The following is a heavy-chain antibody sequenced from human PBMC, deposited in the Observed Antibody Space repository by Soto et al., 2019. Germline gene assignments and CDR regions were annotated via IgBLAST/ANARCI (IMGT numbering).Heavy chain of an antibody. CDR2: IYTSGST. J-gene: IGHJ6*02. V-gene: IGHV4-4*07. CDR1: GGSISSYY. Sequence: QVQLQESGPGLVKPSETLSLTCTVSGGSISSYYWSWIRQPAGKGLEWIGRIYTSGSTNYNPSLKSLVTMSVETSKNPFSLKLSSVTAADTAVYYCARDEYQLITNQPYYYYGMDVWGQGTTVTVSS. D-gene: IGHD2-2*01. CDR3: ARDEYQLITNQPYYYYGMDV.